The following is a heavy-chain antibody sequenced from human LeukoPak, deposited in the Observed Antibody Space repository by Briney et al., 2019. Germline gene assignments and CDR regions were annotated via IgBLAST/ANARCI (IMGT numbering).Heavy chain of an antibody. D-gene: IGHD1-26*01. CDR2: IKQDGSEE. CDR1: GFTFSSYA. Sequence: GGSLRLSCAASGFTFSSYAMSWVRQAPGKGLEWVANIKQDGSEEYYVDSVKGRFTISRDNAKNSLYLQMNSLRAEDTAVYYCARDLSTVGDWGQGTLVTVSS. J-gene: IGHJ4*02. V-gene: IGHV3-7*04. CDR3: ARDLSTVGD.